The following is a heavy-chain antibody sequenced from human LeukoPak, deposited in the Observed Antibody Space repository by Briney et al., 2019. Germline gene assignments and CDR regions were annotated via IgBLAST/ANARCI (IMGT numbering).Heavy chain of an antibody. V-gene: IGHV3-23*01. CDR1: RFAFSSYA. D-gene: IGHD3-22*01. CDR2: ISGSSGNT. J-gene: IGHJ4*02. Sequence: GGSLRLSCAASRFAFSSYAMTWVRQAPGKGLEWVSTISGSSGNTYYADSVKGRFTISRDNSKNTLYLQINSLRAEDTAVYYCAKDAPYYYDSSGYGGAFDIWGQGTLVTVSS. CDR3: AKDAPYYYDSSGYGGAFDI.